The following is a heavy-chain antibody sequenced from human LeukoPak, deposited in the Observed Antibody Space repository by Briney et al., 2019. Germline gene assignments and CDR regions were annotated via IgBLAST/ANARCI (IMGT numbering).Heavy chain of an antibody. CDR2: ISYDGSNK. D-gene: IGHD3-16*02. J-gene: IGHJ4*02. CDR3: ARDGMITFGGVIVIQYPDY. V-gene: IGHV3-30*19. CDR1: GFTFSNYG. Sequence: GGSLRLSCAASGFTFSNYGMHWVRQAPGKGLEWVAVISYDGSNKYYADSVKGRFTISRDNSKNTLYLQMNSLRAEDTAVYYCARDGMITFGGVIVIQYPDYWGQGTLVTVSS.